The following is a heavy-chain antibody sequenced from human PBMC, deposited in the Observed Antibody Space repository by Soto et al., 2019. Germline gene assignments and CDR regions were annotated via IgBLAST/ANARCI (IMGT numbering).Heavy chain of an antibody. J-gene: IGHJ4*02. V-gene: IGHV3-30-3*01. CDR1: GFSFSSYA. Sequence: QVPLVESGGGVVQPGRSLRLSCAASGFSFSSYAMHWVRQAPGKGLEWVAVISYDGSNKYYADSVKGRFTISRDNSKNTLYLQMNSLRGEDTAVYYCARAVRATGLGHYFDYWGQGTLVTVSS. CDR2: ISYDGSNK. CDR3: ARAVRATGLGHYFDY. D-gene: IGHD1-26*01.